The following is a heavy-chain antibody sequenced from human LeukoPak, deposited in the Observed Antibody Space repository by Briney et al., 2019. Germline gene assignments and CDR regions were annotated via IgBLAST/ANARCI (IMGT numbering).Heavy chain of an antibody. J-gene: IGHJ6*02. V-gene: IGHV4-61*02. Sequence: SQTLSLTCTVSGGSISSGSYYWGWDRQPAGTGLEWVGRIYTSGSTNYNPSLKSRVTISVDTSQTQFSLKLSSVTAADTAVYYCARDALGYSYGRDYYYYGMDVWGQGTTVTVSS. CDR1: GGSISSGSYY. CDR2: IYTSGST. D-gene: IGHD5-18*01. CDR3: ARDALGYSYGRDYYYYGMDV.